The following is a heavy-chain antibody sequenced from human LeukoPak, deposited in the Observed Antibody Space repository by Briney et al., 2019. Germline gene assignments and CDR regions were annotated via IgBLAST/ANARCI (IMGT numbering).Heavy chain of an antibody. CDR3: AKEGTIFGVVIPFFDY. CDR2: ISGSGGST. Sequence: GGSLRLSCAASGFTFSSYAMSWVRQAPGKGLEWVSAISGSGGSTYYADSVKGRFTISRDNSKNTLYLQMNSLRAEDTAVYYCAKEGTIFGVVIPFFDYSGQGTLVTVSS. CDR1: GFTFSSYA. D-gene: IGHD3-3*01. V-gene: IGHV3-23*01. J-gene: IGHJ4*02.